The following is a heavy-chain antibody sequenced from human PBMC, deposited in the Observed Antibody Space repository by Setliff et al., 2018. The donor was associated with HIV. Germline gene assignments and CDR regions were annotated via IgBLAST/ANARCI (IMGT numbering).Heavy chain of an antibody. CDR2: IWYDGSSK. CDR3: ARVVGVAPYYYMDV. J-gene: IGHJ6*03. Sequence: GGSLRLSCAASGFTFSSHGMHWVRQAPGKGLEWVAIIWYDGSSKYYADSVKGRFTISRDTSKDTLYLQMNSLRAEGTAVYYCARVVGVAPYYYMDVWGKGTTVTVSS. CDR1: GFTFSSHG. D-gene: IGHD2-15*01. V-gene: IGHV3-33*01.